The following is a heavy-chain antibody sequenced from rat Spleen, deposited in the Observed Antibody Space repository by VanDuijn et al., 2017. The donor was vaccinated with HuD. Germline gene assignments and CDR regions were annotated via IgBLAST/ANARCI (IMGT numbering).Heavy chain of an antibody. J-gene: IGHJ3*01. CDR3: TTYPFAY. Sequence: EVQLVESGGGLVQPGRSLKLSCAASGFTFSDYGMVWVLQAPTKGLEWVASISYDGSSTYYRDSVKGRFTISRDYAKSTLYLQMDSLRSEDTATYYCTTYPFAYWGQGTLVTVSS. D-gene: IGHD3-8*01. CDR2: ISYDGSST. CDR1: GFTFSDYG. V-gene: IGHV5-20*01.